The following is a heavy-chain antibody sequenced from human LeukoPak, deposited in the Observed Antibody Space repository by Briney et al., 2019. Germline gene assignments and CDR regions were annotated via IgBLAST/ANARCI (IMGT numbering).Heavy chain of an antibody. D-gene: IGHD3-16*01. Sequence: GGSLRLSCVASGFTFSSYAVSWVRQAPGKGPEWISSISGTGVSTYSADSVKGRFTNSRDNSKNTLYLQMNSLRAEDTALYYCAKGEAWGEAHGLVDYWGQGTLVTVSS. CDR2: ISGTGVST. J-gene: IGHJ4*02. V-gene: IGHV3-23*01. CDR3: AKGEAWGEAHGLVDY. CDR1: GFTFSSYA.